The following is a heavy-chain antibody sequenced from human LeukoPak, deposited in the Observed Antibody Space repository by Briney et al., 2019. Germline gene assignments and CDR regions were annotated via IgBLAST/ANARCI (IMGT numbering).Heavy chain of an antibody. Sequence: GASVKVSCKASGFTFTSSAMQWVRQARGQRLEWIGWIVVGSGNTNYAQKFQERVTITRDMSTSTAYMELSSLRSEDTAVYYCAAGPCSSWYSSDYWGQGTLVTVSS. J-gene: IGHJ4*02. V-gene: IGHV1-58*02. CDR3: AAGPCSSWYSSDY. D-gene: IGHD6-13*01. CDR2: IVVGSGNT. CDR1: GFTFTSSA.